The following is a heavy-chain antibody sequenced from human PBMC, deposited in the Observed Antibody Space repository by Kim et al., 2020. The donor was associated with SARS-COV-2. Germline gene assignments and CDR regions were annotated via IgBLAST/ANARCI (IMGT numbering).Heavy chain of an antibody. D-gene: IGHD6-13*01. CDR2: IYYSGST. Sequence: SETLSLTCTVSGGSISSYYWSWIRQPPGKGLEWIGYIYYSGSTNYNPSLKSRVTISVDTSKNQFSLKLSSVTAADTAVYYCARESAAAGYCYFDYWGQGTLVTVSS. CDR3: ARESAAAGYCYFDY. V-gene: IGHV4-59*01. CDR1: GGSISSYY. J-gene: IGHJ4*02.